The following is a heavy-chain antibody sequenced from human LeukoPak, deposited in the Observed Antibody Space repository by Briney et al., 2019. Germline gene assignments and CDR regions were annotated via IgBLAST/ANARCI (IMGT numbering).Heavy chain of an antibody. J-gene: IGHJ4*02. CDR2: INHSGST. Sequence: SETLSLTRAVYGGSFSGYYRSWIRQPPGKGLEWIGEINHSGSTNYNPSLKSRVTISVATSKNQFSLKLSSVTAADTAVYYCAREGGGIQLWFDYWGQGTLVTVSS. CDR3: AREGGGIQLWFDY. V-gene: IGHV4-34*01. D-gene: IGHD5-18*01. CDR1: GGSFSGYY.